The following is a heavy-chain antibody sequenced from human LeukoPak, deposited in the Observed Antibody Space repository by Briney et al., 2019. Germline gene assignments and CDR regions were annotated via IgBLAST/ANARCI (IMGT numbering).Heavy chain of an antibody. CDR2: IYYSGST. CDR1: GGSISSYY. J-gene: IGHJ5*02. V-gene: IGHV4-59*12. D-gene: IGHD6-19*01. CDR3: ARGATGYSSGRRLDP. Sequence: SETLSLTCTVSGGSISSYYWSWIRQPPGKGLEWIGYIYYSGSTYYNPSLKSRVTISVDTSKNQFSLKLSSVTAADTAVYYCARGATGYSSGRRLDPWGQGTLVTVSS.